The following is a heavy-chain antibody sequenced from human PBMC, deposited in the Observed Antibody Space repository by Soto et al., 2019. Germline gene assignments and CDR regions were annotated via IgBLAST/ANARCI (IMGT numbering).Heavy chain of an antibody. D-gene: IGHD6-19*01. Sequence: KASETLSLTCAVYGGSFSGYCWSWIRQPPGKGLEWLGEINHSGITDYNPSLKSRITISIDTSKKQFSLKLNSVTAADTAVYYCAIGPRMWLAGGGYWGQGTQVTVSS. V-gene: IGHV4-34*01. CDR1: GGSFSGYC. J-gene: IGHJ4*02. CDR2: INHSGIT. CDR3: AIGPRMWLAGGGY.